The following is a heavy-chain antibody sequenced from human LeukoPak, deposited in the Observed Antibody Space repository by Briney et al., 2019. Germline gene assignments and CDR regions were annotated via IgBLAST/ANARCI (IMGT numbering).Heavy chain of an antibody. V-gene: IGHV3-30-3*01. CDR2: ISYDGSNK. D-gene: IGHD6-13*01. Sequence: GRSLRLSCAASGFTFSSYAMHWVRQAPGKGLEWVAVISYDGSNKYYADSVKGRFTISRDNSKNTLYLQMNSLRAEDTAVYYCASTYIAAAGFDYWGQGTLVTVPS. J-gene: IGHJ4*02. CDR1: GFTFSSYA. CDR3: ASTYIAAAGFDY.